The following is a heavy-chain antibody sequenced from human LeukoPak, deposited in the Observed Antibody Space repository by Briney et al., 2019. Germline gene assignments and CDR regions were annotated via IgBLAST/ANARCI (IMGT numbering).Heavy chain of an antibody. CDR2: IKQDGSEK. J-gene: IGHJ4*02. V-gene: IGHV3-7*01. D-gene: IGHD6-19*01. Sequence: GGSLRLSCAAASGFTFSSYWMSWVRQAPGKGLEWVANIKQDGSEKYYVDSVKGRFAISRDNAKNSLYLQMNSLRAEDTAVYYCALQWLVGNASNYWGQGTLVTVSS. CDR3: ALQWLVGNASNY. CDR1: GFTFSSYW.